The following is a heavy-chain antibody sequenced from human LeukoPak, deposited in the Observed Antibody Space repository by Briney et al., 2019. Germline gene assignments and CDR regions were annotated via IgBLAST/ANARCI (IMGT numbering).Heavy chain of an antibody. D-gene: IGHD3-9*01. CDR2: ISAYNGNT. CDR1: GYTFTSYG. Sequence: ASVKVSCKASGYTFTSYGISWVRQAPGQGLEWMGWISAYNGNTNYAQKLQGRVTMTTDTSTSTAYMELRSLRSDDPAVYYCARARYDILTGPTSRGAFDIWGQGTMVTVSS. J-gene: IGHJ3*02. V-gene: IGHV1-18*04. CDR3: ARARYDILTGPTSRGAFDI.